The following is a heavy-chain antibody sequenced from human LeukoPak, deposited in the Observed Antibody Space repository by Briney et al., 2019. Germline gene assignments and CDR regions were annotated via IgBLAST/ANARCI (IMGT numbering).Heavy chain of an antibody. V-gene: IGHV3-30*18. CDR1: GFTVSSNY. D-gene: IGHD5-12*01. Sequence: GGSLRLSCAASGFTVSSNYMSWVRQAPGKGLEWVAVISYDGSNKYYADSVKGRFTISRDNSKNTLYLQMNSLRAEDTAVYYCAKWQRGASGFDYWGQGTLVTVSS. CDR3: AKWQRGASGFDY. CDR2: ISYDGSNK. J-gene: IGHJ4*02.